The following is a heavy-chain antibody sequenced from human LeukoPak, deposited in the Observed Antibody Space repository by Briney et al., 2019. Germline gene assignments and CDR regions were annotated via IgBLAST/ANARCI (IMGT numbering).Heavy chain of an antibody. CDR1: GYTFTGYY. D-gene: IGHD2-2*01. CDR3: ARADCSCISCLNAFDI. J-gene: IGHJ3*02. Sequence: GASVKVSCKASGYTFTGYYMHWMRQAPGQGLEWMGRINPNSGGTNSAQKFQVRVTMTRDTSISTAYMELSRLRSDDTAVYYCARADCSCISCLNAFDIWGQGTMVTVSS. CDR2: INPNSGGT. V-gene: IGHV1-2*06.